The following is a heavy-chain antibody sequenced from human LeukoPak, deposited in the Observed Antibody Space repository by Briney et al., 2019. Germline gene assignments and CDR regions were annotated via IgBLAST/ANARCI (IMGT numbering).Heavy chain of an antibody. CDR3: ARDPTYYLRYGYFDS. CDR1: GYTFTSYD. J-gene: IGHJ4*02. Sequence: ASVKVSCKASGYTFTSYDINWVRQATGQGLEWMGWMDPNSGNTGYAQKFQGRVTMTRNTSISTAYMELSSLRSEDTAVYYCARDPTYYLRYGYFDSWGQGTLVTVSS. CDR2: MDPNSGNT. V-gene: IGHV1-8*01. D-gene: IGHD1-26*01.